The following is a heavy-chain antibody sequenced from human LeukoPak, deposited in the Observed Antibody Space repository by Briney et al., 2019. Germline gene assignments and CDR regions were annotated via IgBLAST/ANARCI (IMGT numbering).Heavy chain of an antibody. CDR2: INPNSGDT. CDR1: GYTFTGYY. J-gene: IGHJ3*02. D-gene: IGHD4-17*01. Sequence: GASVKVSCKASGYTFTGYYMHWVRQAPGQGLEWMGWINPNSGDTNYAQKFQGRVTMTRDTSISTAYMELNRLKSDDTAVYYCARDLSRLRLFSDGFDIWGQGTMVTVSS. CDR3: ARDLSRLRLFSDGFDI. V-gene: IGHV1-2*02.